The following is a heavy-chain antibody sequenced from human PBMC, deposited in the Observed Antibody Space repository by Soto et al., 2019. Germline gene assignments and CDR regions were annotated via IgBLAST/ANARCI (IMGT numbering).Heavy chain of an antibody. J-gene: IGHJ6*02. Sequence: QVHLVQSGAELKRPGASVRVSCKASGYSFTRNGISWVRQAPGQGHAWMGWISAKNGDTNYAQKFQGRVIMTTDTSTSTDYMELRSLRSDDTAVYYCVRDRDSDTWPSRDVWGQGTTVTVSS. CDR3: VRDRDSDTWPSRDV. D-gene: IGHD1-26*01. CDR1: GYSFTRNG. CDR2: ISAKNGDT. V-gene: IGHV1-18*01.